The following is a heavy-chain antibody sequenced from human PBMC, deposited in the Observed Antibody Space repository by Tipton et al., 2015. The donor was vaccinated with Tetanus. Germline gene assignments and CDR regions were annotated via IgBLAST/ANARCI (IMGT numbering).Heavy chain of an antibody. CDR1: GGSISTTSDY. CDR3: ARHSLKLGMWAFDI. Sequence: TLSLTCTVSGGSISTTSDYWGWIRQSPGTGLEWIGSLYYTGTTYYSPSLKSRLTISVDTSKNQFSLRLSSVTASDTAVYFCARHSLKLGMWAFDIWGRGTLVTVSS. CDR2: LYYTGTT. V-gene: IGHV4-39*01. D-gene: IGHD7-27*01. J-gene: IGHJ3*02.